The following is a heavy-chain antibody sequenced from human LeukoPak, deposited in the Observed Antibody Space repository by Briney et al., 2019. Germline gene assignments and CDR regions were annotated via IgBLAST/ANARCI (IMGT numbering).Heavy chain of an antibody. J-gene: IGHJ4*02. D-gene: IGHD6-6*01. CDR1: GYTFTGYY. Sequence: ASVKVSCKASGYTFTGYYMHWVRQAPGLGLEWMGRINPNSGGTNYAQKFQGRVTMTRDTSISTAYMELSRLRSDDTAVYYCARDPTYSSSSGYWGQGTLVTVSS. CDR2: INPNSGGT. CDR3: ARDPTYSSSSGY. V-gene: IGHV1-2*06.